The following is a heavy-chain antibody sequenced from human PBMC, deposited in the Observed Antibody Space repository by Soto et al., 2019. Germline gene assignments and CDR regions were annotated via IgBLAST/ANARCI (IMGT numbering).Heavy chain of an antibody. Sequence: EVQLVESGGGLVQPGGSLRLSCAASGFTLSSYDMHWVRQATGKRLEWVSAIATAGDTYYAGSVKGRFTISRDDAKNSVYLQMNSLTAGVTAVYYCARAGAGCQRWRDLQYWGQGTLVTVSS. J-gene: IGHJ4*02. CDR2: IATAGDT. CDR3: ARAGAGCQRWRDLQY. D-gene: IGHD7-27*01. V-gene: IGHV3-13*01. CDR1: GFTLSSYD.